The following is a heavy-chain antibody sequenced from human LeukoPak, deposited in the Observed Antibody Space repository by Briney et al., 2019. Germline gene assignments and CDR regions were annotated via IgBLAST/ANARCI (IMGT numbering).Heavy chain of an antibody. D-gene: IGHD3-10*02. CDR1: GFTFSSYG. CDR3: ARDLFGGDAFDI. CDR2: IWYDGSNK. Sequence: GRSLRLSCAASGFTFSSYGMHWVRQAPGKGLEWVAVIWYDGSNKYYADSVKGRFTISRDNSKNTLHLQMNSLRAEDTAVYYCARDLFGGDAFDIWGQGTMVTVSS. J-gene: IGHJ3*02. V-gene: IGHV3-33*01.